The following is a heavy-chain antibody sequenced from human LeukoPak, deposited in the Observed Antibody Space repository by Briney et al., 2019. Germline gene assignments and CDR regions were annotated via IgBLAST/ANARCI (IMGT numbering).Heavy chain of an antibody. CDR3: ARAGTNWYPPANYGMDV. CDR2: IWYDGGNK. V-gene: IGHV3-33*01. D-gene: IGHD6-13*01. Sequence: SGGSLRLSCAASGFTFSSYGMHWVRQAPGKGLEWVALIWYDGGNKYYADSVKGRFTTSRDYSQNTRYLQMNSLRVEDTAVYYYARAGTNWYPPANYGMDVWGQGTTVTVSS. CDR1: GFTFSSYG. J-gene: IGHJ6*02.